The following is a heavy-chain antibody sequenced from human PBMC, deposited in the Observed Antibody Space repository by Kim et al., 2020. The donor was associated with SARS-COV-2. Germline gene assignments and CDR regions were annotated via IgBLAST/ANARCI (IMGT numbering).Heavy chain of an antibody. V-gene: IGHV3-64D*09. CDR2: ISSNGGST. CDR1: GFTFSSYA. J-gene: IGHJ4*02. CDR3: VKDAFGGFGELLPFDY. D-gene: IGHD3-10*01. Sequence: GGSLRLSCSASGFTFSSYAMHWVRQAPGKGLEYVSAISSNGGSTYYADSVKGRFTISRDNSKNTLYLQMSSLRAEDTAVYYCVKDAFGGFGELLPFDYWGQGTLVTVSS.